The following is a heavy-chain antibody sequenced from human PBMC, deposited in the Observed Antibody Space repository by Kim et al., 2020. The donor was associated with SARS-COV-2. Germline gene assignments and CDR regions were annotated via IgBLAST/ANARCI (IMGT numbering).Heavy chain of an antibody. D-gene: IGHD3-10*01. V-gene: IGHV1-69*04. Sequence: SVKVSCKASGGTFSSYAISWVRQAPGQGLEWMGRIIPILGIANYAQKFQGRVTITADKSTSTAYMELSSLRSEDTAVYYYARDPPMVRGVITLLFDYWG. CDR3: ARDPPMVRGVITLLFDY. CDR1: GGTFSSYA. J-gene: IGHJ4*01. CDR2: IIPILGIA.